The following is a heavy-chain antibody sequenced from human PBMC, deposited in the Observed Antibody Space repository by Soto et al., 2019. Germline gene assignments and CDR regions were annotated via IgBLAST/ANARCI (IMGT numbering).Heavy chain of an antibody. CDR1: GGTLSSYA. D-gene: IGHD3-16*01. CDR2: ITPIFGTA. V-gene: IGHV1-69*13. Sequence: SVKVCCKASGGTLSSYAISWVRQAPGQGLEWIGGITPIFGTANYAQKFQGRVTITAXESTSTAYMELSSLRSENTAVYYCASSRLIMITFGAGHYDYYSGMDVWRRGTTVTVPS. CDR3: ASSRLIMITFGAGHYDYYSGMDV. J-gene: IGHJ6*02.